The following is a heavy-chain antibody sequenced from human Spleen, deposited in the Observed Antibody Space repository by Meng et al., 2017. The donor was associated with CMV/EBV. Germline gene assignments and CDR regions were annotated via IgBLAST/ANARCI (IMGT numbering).Heavy chain of an antibody. J-gene: IGHJ4*02. CDR3: ARAGAAVTTNFDF. CDR1: GYNFDIYG. CDR2: VSAENGDT. Sequence: QIQLVQSGPELRRPGASVKVACKASGYNFDIYGITWVRQAPGQGLEWVGWVSAENGDTDYGQKFQGRVTVTADTFTNTAYMEMRSLRSDDSAMYYCARAGAAVTTNFDFLGQGTLVTVSS. V-gene: IGHV1-18*01. D-gene: IGHD4-17*01.